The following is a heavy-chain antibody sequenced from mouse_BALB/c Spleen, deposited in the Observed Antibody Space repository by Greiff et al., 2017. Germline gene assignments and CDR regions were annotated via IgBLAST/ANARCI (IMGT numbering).Heavy chain of an antibody. CDR3: ARQGTTVGYAMDY. J-gene: IGHJ4*01. D-gene: IGHD1-1*01. Sequence: VQLQQTGPELVKPGASVKISCKASGYSFTDYIMLWVKQSHGKSLEWIGNINPYYGSTSYNLKFKGKATLTVDKSSSTAYMQLNSLTSEDSAVYYCARQGTTVGYAMDYWGQGTSVTVSS. CDR2: INPYYGST. CDR1: GYSFTDYI. V-gene: IGHV1-39*01.